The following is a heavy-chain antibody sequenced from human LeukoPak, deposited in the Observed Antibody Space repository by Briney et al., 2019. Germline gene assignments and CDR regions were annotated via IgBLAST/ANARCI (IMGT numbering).Heavy chain of an antibody. V-gene: IGHV3-23*01. CDR2: ISGSGGST. CDR1: GFTFSSYA. Sequence: GGSLRLSCAASGFTFSSYAMSWVRQAPGKGLEWVSAISGSGGSTYYADSVKGRFTISRDNSKNTLYLQMNSLRAEDTAVYYCAKDSSYSGSSADFDYWGQGTLVTVSS. J-gene: IGHJ4*02. CDR3: AKDSSYSGSSADFDY. D-gene: IGHD1-26*01.